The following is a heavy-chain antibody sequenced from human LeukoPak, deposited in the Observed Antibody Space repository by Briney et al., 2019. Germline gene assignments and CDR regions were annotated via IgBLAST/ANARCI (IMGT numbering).Heavy chain of an antibody. CDR2: ISGYDGNT. CDR3: ARVWLEEYLAAWTFDH. Sequence: ASVTVSCKASGYSFPSYGVAWVRQAPGQGREWMGWISGYDGNTKYAQKLQGRVTMTTDTSTSTAYMELRSLRFDDAAVYYCARVWLEEYLAAWTFDHWGQGTMVTVSS. D-gene: IGHD6-6*01. J-gene: IGHJ4*03. CDR1: GYSFPSYG. V-gene: IGHV1-18*01.